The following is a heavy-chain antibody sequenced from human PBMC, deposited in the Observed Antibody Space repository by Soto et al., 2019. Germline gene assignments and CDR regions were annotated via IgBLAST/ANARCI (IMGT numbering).Heavy chain of an antibody. J-gene: IGHJ3*02. CDR3: AKDILYSGYDSDAFDI. CDR1: GFTFDDYT. Sequence: PGGSLRLSCAASGFTFDDYTMHWVRQAPGKGLEWVSLISWDGGSTYYADSVKGRFTISRDNSKNSLYLQMNSLRTEDTSLYYCAKDILYSGYDSDAFDIWGQGTMVTVSS. CDR2: ISWDGGST. D-gene: IGHD5-12*01. V-gene: IGHV3-43*01.